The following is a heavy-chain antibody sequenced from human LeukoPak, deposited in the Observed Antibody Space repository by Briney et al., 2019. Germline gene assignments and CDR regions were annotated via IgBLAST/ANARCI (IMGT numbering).Heavy chain of an antibody. J-gene: IGHJ3*02. CDR1: GFTFSSYS. CDR3: ASDRRVGLLWFGTTRKDAFDS. CDR2: IKQVGRDK. D-gene: IGHD3-10*01. V-gene: IGHV3-7*01. Sequence: GGSLRLSCAASGFTFSSYSTNWVSQDPGNGLGWEAKIKQVGRDKYYADSVKGRLTISTVTTKNSMYMQIDRLRTADTAVSYCASDRRVGLLWFGTTRKDAFDSWGQGTMVTVSS.